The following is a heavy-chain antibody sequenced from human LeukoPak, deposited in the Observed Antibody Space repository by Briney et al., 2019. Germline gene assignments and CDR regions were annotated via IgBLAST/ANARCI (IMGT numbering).Heavy chain of an antibody. CDR1: GGTFSSYA. V-gene: IGHV1-69*04. D-gene: IGHD3-3*01. J-gene: IGHJ5*02. CDR3: AREYDFWSGYQNNWFDP. Sequence: ASVRVSCRASGGTFSSYAISWVRQAPGQGLEWMGRIIPILGIANYAQKFQGRVTITADKSTSTAYMELSSLRSEDTAVYYCAREYDFWSGYQNNWFDPWGQGTLVTVSS. CDR2: IIPILGIA.